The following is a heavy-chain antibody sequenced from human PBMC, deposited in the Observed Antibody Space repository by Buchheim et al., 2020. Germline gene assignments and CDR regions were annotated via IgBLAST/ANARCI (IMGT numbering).Heavy chain of an antibody. V-gene: IGHV1-69*01. J-gene: IGHJ5*02. CDR2: SIAIIGTA. Sequence: QVQLVQSGAEVKKPGSSVKVACTASGGTFSSSAISWVRQAPGQGREWMVGSIAIIGTADYAQKVQGRVSITADESTRTAYMELSSLRSEDTAVYYCASEASSGWFSPWGQGTL. D-gene: IGHD6-19*01. CDR1: GGTFSSSA. CDR3: ASEASSGWFSP.